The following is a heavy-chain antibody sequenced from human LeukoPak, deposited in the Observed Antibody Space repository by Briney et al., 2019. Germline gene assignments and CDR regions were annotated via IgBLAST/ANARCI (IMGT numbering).Heavy chain of an antibody. Sequence: GASVKVSCKASGYTFTSYGISWVRQATGQGLEWMGWMNPNSGNTGYAQKFQGRVAMTRNTSISTAYMELSSLSSEDTAVYYCASAFSEAYYYDSSGYYREEGFDYWGQGTLVTVSS. D-gene: IGHD3-22*01. J-gene: IGHJ4*02. CDR3: ASAFSEAYYYDSSGYYREEGFDY. V-gene: IGHV1-8*02. CDR1: GYTFTSYG. CDR2: MNPNSGNT.